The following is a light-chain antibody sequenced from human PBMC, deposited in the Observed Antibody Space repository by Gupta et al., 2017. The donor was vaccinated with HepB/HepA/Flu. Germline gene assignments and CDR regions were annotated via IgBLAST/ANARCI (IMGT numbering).Light chain of an antibody. J-gene: IGLJ1*01. CDR3: NSYTSSSTRV. CDR2: DVS. Sequence: QSALTQPASVSGSPGQSITISCTGTSSDIGGYTYVSWYQQHPGKAPKLMIYDVSNRPSGVSNRFSGSKSGNTASLTISGLQAEDEADYYCNSYTSSSTRVFGSGTKVTVL. V-gene: IGLV2-14*01. CDR1: SSDIGGYTY.